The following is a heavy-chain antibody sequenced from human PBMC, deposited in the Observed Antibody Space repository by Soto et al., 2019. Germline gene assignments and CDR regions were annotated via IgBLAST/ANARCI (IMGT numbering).Heavy chain of an antibody. Sequence: ASETLSLTCTVSGGSISSGGYYWSWIRQHPGKGLEWIGYIYYSGSTYYNPSLKSRVTISVDTSKNQFSLKLSSVTAADTAVYYCARGYSYGYGGKNWFDPWGQGTLVTVSS. CDR2: IYYSGST. V-gene: IGHV4-31*03. D-gene: IGHD5-18*01. J-gene: IGHJ5*02. CDR3: ARGYSYGYGGKNWFDP. CDR1: GGSISSGGYY.